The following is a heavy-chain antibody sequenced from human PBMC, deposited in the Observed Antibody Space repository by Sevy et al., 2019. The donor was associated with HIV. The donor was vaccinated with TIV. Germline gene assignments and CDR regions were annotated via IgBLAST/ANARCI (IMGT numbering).Heavy chain of an antibody. Sequence: GGSLRLSCAASVFTFSSYAMSWVRQAPGKGLEWISTISSSGGSTYYADSVKGRFTISRDNSKNTLYVQMNSLRAEDTALYYCAKALWFGEGHYYYYYAMDVWGQGTTVTVSS. D-gene: IGHD3-10*01. J-gene: IGHJ6*02. CDR3: AKALWFGEGHYYYYYAMDV. V-gene: IGHV3-23*01. CDR1: VFTFSSYA. CDR2: ISSSGGST.